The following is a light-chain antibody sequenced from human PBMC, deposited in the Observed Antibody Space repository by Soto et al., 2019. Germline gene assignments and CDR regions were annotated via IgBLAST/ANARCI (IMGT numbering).Light chain of an antibody. Sequence: QSVLTQPRSVSGSPGQSVTISFTGTSSDVGGYNYVSWYQQHPGKAPKLMIYDVSKRPSGVPDRFSGSKSGNTASLTISGLQAEDEADYYCCSYAGSYTYVFGTGTKLTV. CDR1: SSDVGGYNY. CDR3: CSYAGSYTYV. V-gene: IGLV2-11*01. CDR2: DVS. J-gene: IGLJ1*01.